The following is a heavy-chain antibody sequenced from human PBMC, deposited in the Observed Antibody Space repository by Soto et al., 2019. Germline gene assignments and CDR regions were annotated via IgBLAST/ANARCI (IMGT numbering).Heavy chain of an antibody. D-gene: IGHD3-22*01. CDR1: GYTFASYA. CDR2: ISAYNGNT. CDR3: VIDREYYYDSRGYYYY. V-gene: IGHV1-18*01. J-gene: IGHJ4*02. Sequence: AASVKVSCKASGYTFASYAISWVRQAPGQGLEWMGWISAYNGNTNYAQNLQGRVTMTTDTSTSTAYMELRSLRSDDTAVYYCVIDREYYYDSRGYYYYWGQGTLVTVSS.